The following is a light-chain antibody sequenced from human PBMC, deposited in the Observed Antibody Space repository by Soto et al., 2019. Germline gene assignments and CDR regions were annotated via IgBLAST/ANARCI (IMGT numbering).Light chain of an antibody. CDR2: GAS. CDR1: QSVSSN. CDR3: QQYHSLPFT. Sequence: EIVMTQSPATLSVSPGERATLSCRASQSVSSNLAWYQQKPGQAPSLLIYGASTRATGTPARFSGSGSGTEFTLTISSLQSEDFAVYYCQQYHSLPFTFGQGTRLDIK. J-gene: IGKJ5*01. V-gene: IGKV3-15*01.